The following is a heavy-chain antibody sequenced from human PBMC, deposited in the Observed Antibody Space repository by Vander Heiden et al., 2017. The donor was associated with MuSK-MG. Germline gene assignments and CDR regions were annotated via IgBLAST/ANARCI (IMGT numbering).Heavy chain of an antibody. D-gene: IGHD2-2*01. CDR1: GGSISSGSYY. CDR2: IYTSGST. CDR3: ARDRSSHRYFDY. J-gene: IGHJ4*02. V-gene: IGHV4-61*02. Sequence: QVQLQESGPGLVKPSQTLSLTCTVSGGSISSGSYYWSWIRQPAGKGLEWIGRIYTSGSTNYNPSLKSRVTISVDTSKNQFSLKLSSVTAADTAVYYCARDRSSHRYFDYWGQGTLVTVSS.